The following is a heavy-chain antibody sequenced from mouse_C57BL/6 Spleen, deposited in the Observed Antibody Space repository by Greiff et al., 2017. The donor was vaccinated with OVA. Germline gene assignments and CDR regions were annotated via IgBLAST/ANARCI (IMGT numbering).Heavy chain of an antibody. CDR2: INPSNGGT. CDR3: ARGGPRGVEANWYFDV. V-gene: IGHV1-53*01. D-gene: IGHD1-1*02. Sequence: QVQLQQPGTELVKPGASVKLSCKASGYTFTSYWMHWVKQRPGQGLEWIGNINPSNGGTNYNEKFKSKATLTVDKSSSTAYMQLSSLTSEDSAVYYCARGGPRGVEANWYFDVWGTGTTVTVSS. J-gene: IGHJ1*03. CDR1: GYTFTSYW.